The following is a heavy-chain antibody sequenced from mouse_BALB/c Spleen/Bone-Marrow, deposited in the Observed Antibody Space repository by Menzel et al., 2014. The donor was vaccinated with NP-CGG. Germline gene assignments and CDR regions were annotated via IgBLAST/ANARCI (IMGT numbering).Heavy chain of an antibody. D-gene: IGHD1-3*01. Sequence: EVMLVESGGGLVQPGGSMKLSCVDSGFTFSNYWMNWVRQSPEKGLEWVAEIRLKSNNYATHYAESVKGRFTISRDDSKSSVYLQMNNLRAEDTGIYYCTRSGAFAYWGQGTLVTVSA. J-gene: IGHJ3*01. CDR3: TRSGAFAY. V-gene: IGHV6-6*02. CDR1: GFTFSNYW. CDR2: IRLKSNNYAT.